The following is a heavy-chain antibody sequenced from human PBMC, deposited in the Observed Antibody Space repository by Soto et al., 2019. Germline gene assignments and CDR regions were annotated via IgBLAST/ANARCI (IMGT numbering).Heavy chain of an antibody. Sequence: ESGGGLVQPGGSLRLSCAASGFSFSYYGMNWGRQAPGKGLEWVSYISTSSSNIYYADSVKGRFTISRDNAKNSLSLQMNSLRAADTAVYYCARETSTGNYYMDVWGKGTTVTVSS. CDR2: ISTSSSNI. J-gene: IGHJ6*03. V-gene: IGHV3-48*01. CDR3: ARETSTGNYYMDV. CDR1: GFSFSYYG. D-gene: IGHD2-2*01.